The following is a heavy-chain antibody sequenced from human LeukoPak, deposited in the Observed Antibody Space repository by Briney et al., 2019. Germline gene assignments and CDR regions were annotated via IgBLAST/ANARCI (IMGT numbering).Heavy chain of an antibody. D-gene: IGHD3-22*01. J-gene: IGHJ4*02. Sequence: GGSLRLSCAASGFTFSSYAMHWVRQAPGKGLEWVAVISYDGSNKYYADSVKGRFTISRDNSKNTLYLQMNSLRAEDTAVYYCARDRYYYDSSGYGYRGQGTLVTVSS. CDR1: GFTFSSYA. CDR2: ISYDGSNK. V-gene: IGHV3-30-3*01. CDR3: ARDRYYYDSSGYGY.